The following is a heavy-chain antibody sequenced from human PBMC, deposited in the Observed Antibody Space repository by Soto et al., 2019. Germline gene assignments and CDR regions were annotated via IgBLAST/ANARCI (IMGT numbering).Heavy chain of an antibody. CDR3: ARDLTGSSSWSDFDY. CDR1: GGSISSCDYY. Sequence: PSETLSLTCTVSGGSISSCDYYWSWIRQPPGKGLEWIGYIYYSGSTYYNPSLKSRVTISVDTSKNQFSLKLSSVTAADTAVYYCARDLTGSSSWSDFDYWGQGTLVTVS. V-gene: IGHV4-30-4*01. D-gene: IGHD6-13*01. J-gene: IGHJ4*02. CDR2: IYYSGST.